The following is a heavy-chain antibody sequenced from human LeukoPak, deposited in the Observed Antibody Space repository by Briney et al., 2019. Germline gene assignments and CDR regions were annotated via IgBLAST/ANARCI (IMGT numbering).Heavy chain of an antibody. V-gene: IGHV4-30-4*08. D-gene: IGHD1-26*01. CDR2: IYYSGST. CDR1: GGSISSGDYY. J-gene: IGHJ4*02. Sequence: KTSETLSLTCTVSGGSISSGDYYWSWIRQPPGKGLEWIGYIYYSGSTYYNPSLKSRVTISVDTSKNQFSLKLSSVTAADTAVYYCARHSGSYSGFDYWGQGTLVTVSS. CDR3: ARHSGSYSGFDY.